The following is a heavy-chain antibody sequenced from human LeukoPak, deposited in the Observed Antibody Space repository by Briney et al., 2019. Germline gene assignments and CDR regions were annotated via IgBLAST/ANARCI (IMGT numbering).Heavy chain of an antibody. Sequence: AGGSLRLSCAVSGSTFRNYGMSWVRQAPGKGLEWVSSINNSGGATYYADSVKGRFTISRDNSKNTLYLRMNSLRAEDTALYYCTKEAREDYSYYMNVWGKGTTVTVSS. V-gene: IGHV3-23*01. CDR2: INNSGGAT. D-gene: IGHD1-26*01. CDR1: GSTFRNYG. J-gene: IGHJ6*03. CDR3: TKEAREDYSYYMNV.